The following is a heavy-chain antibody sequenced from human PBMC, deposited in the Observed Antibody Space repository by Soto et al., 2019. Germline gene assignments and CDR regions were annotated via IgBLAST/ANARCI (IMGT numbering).Heavy chain of an antibody. Sequence: VQFVQSGAEVKKPGSSVKVSCQSSGGTFRTHAISWVRQAPGQGLEWMGGIIPMSGTANYAPKFQGTVTITADASTTPAYMELRSLRSEDTAVYYCARGSIPAASYFDSWGPGTPVTVSS. CDR2: IIPMSGTA. D-gene: IGHD2-2*01. CDR1: GGTFRTHA. J-gene: IGHJ4*02. CDR3: ARGSIPAASYFDS. V-gene: IGHV1-69*01.